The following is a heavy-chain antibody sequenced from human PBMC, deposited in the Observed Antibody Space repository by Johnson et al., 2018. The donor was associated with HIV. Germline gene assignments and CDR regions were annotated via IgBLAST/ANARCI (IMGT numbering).Heavy chain of an antibody. Sequence: VQLVESGGGLVQPGRSLRLSCAASGFTFDDYAMHWVRQAPGKGLEWVSGISWNSGSIGYADSVKGRFTISRDNSKNTLYLQMNSLRAEDTAVYYCARPLGGAFDIWGQGTMVTVSS. J-gene: IGHJ3*02. V-gene: IGHV3-9*01. D-gene: IGHD3-10*01. CDR1: GFTFDDYA. CDR3: ARPLGGAFDI. CDR2: ISWNSGSI.